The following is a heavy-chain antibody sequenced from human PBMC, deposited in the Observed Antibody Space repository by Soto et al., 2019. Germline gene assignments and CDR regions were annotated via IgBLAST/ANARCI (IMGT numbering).Heavy chain of an antibody. CDR3: ARNLGTVAKNRTFDY. V-gene: IGHV4-34*01. CDR1: GGSFSGYY. CDR2: INHSGST. J-gene: IGHJ4*02. Sequence: SETLSLTCAVYGGSFSGYYWSWIRQPPGKGLEWIGEINHSGSTNYNPSLKSRVTISVDTSKNQFSLKLSSVTAADTAVYYCARNLGTVAKNRTFDYWGQGTLVTVSS. D-gene: IGHD4-17*01.